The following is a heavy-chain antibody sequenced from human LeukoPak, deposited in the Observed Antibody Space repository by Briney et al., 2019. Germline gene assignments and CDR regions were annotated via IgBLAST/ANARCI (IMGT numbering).Heavy chain of an antibody. Sequence: GGSLRLSCAASGFTFSSYGIHWVRQAPGKGLEWVAFIRYDGSNKYYTDSVKGRFTISRDNSKNTLYLQMNSLRAEDTAVYYCAKGRGWEASYYYYMDVWGKGTTVTISS. D-gene: IGHD1-26*01. CDR2: IRYDGSNK. V-gene: IGHV3-30*02. J-gene: IGHJ6*03. CDR3: AKGRGWEASYYYYMDV. CDR1: GFTFSSYG.